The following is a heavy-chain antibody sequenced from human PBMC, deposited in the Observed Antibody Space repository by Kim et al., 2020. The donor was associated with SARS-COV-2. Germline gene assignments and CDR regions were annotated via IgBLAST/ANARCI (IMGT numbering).Heavy chain of an antibody. J-gene: IGHJ4*02. D-gene: IGHD1-26*01. CDR1: GFTFSSYA. CDR3: AKGRGNYYSNPFDY. CDR2: ISGSGDST. V-gene: IGHV3-23*01. Sequence: GGSLRLSCAASGFTFSSYAMTWVRQAPGRGLEWVSGISGSGDSTHYADSVKGRFTISRDDSKNTLFLQMNSLRAEDTAVYYCAKGRGNYYSNPFDYWGQGTLVTVSS.